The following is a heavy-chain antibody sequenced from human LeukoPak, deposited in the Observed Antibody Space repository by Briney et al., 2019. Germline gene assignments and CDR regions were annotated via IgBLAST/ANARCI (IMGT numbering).Heavy chain of an antibody. Sequence: GGSLRLSCAASGFTFSAYWMHWVRQAPGEGLVWLSRISGDGSSVYYADSVKGRFTISRDNAKNTLYLQMNSLKPEDTAVYYCARPHTGFDSWGQGTLVTVSS. CDR2: ISGDGSSV. CDR3: ARPHTGFDS. CDR1: GFTFSAYW. J-gene: IGHJ4*02. V-gene: IGHV3-74*01.